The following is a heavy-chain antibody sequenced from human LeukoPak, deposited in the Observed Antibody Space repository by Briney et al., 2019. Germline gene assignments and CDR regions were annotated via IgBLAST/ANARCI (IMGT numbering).Heavy chain of an antibody. D-gene: IGHD2-15*01. J-gene: IGHJ3*02. V-gene: IGHV3-21*04. Sequence: GGSLRLSCAASGFTFSSYSMNWVRQAPGKGLEWVSSISSSSSYIYYADSVKGRFTISRDNAKNSLYLQMNSLRAEDTALYHCAREGYCSGGSCHRGDAFDIWGQGTMVTVSS. CDR2: ISSSSSYI. CDR3: AREGYCSGGSCHRGDAFDI. CDR1: GFTFSSYS.